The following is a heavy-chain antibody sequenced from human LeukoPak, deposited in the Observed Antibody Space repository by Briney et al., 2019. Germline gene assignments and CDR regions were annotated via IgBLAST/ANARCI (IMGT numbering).Heavy chain of an antibody. CDR3: ARRGWFGELFPANY. V-gene: IGHV3-7*01. Sequence: KSGGSLRLSCAASGFTFSSYWMSWVRQAPGKGLEWVANIKQDGSEKYYVDSVKGRFTISRDNAKNSLYLQMNSLRAEDTAVYYCARRGWFGELFPANYWGQGTLVTVSS. J-gene: IGHJ4*02. D-gene: IGHD3-10*01. CDR2: IKQDGSEK. CDR1: GFTFSSYW.